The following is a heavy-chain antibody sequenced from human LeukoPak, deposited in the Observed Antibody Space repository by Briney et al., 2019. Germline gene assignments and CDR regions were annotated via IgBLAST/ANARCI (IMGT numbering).Heavy chain of an antibody. CDR1: GFTFNVRW. D-gene: IGHD3-22*01. CDR3: ARDYYDSSGYYSDY. J-gene: IGHJ4*02. Sequence: GGSLRLSCAASGFTFNVRWMHWVRQAPGKGLVWVSRINSDGSGTSHADSVKDRFTISRDNAKNSLYLQMNSLRAEDTAVYYCARDYYDSSGYYSDYWGQGTLVTVSS. V-gene: IGHV3-74*01. CDR2: INSDGSGT.